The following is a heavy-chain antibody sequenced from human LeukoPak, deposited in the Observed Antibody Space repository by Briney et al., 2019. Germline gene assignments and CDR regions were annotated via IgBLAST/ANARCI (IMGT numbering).Heavy chain of an antibody. CDR1: GYTFTSYA. D-gene: IGHD3-10*01. V-gene: IGHV1-3*01. CDR3: ARNPLLLWFGELSRGDYYYYGIDV. J-gene: IGHJ6*04. CDR2: INAGNGNT. Sequence: GASVTVSCKASGYTFTSYATHWVRQAPGQRLEWMGWINAGNGNTKYSQKFQGRVTITRDTSASTAYMELSSLRSEDTAVYYCARNPLLLWFGELSRGDYYYYGIDVWGKGTTVTVSS.